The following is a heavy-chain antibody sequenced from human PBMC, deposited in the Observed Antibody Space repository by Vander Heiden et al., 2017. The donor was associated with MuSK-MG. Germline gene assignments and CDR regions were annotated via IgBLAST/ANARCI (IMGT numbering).Heavy chain of an antibody. CDR2: IYYSGST. V-gene: IGHV4-39*01. CDR3: ASQNYDIGTGDYMDAFDI. CDR1: GGSISSSSYY. D-gene: IGHD3-9*01. Sequence: QLQLQESGPGLVKPSETLSLTCTVSGGSISSSSYYWGWIRQPPGKGLEWIGSIYYSGSTYYKKSLKRRVTISVDTSKNQFSRKLSSVTAAETAVYYCASQNYDIGTGDYMDAFDIWRQGTMVTVYS. J-gene: IGHJ3*02.